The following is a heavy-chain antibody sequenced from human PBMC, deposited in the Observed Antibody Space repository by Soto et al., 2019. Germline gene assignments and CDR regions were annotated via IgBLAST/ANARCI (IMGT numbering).Heavy chain of an antibody. J-gene: IGHJ5*02. CDR2: IFYAANT. CDR1: GGSISSRRSY. D-gene: IGHD6-13*01. Sequence: QLQLQESGPGLVKPSETLSLTCNVSGGSISSRRSYWAWFRQPPGKALEWIANIFYAANTYYNPSLKSRVTVSVDTSKNQFSLKLDSVTAADTAVYYCARQAAAPGIDLWFDPWGQGTLVTVSS. V-gene: IGHV4-39*01. CDR3: ARQAAAPGIDLWFDP.